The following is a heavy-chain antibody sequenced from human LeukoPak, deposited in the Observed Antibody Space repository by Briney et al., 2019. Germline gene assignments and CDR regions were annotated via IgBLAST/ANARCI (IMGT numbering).Heavy chain of an antibody. CDR3: ARGLTGYYSLVY. J-gene: IGHJ4*02. D-gene: IGHD3-9*01. CDR2: IFHSGST. V-gene: IGHV4-4*02. Sequence: SGTLSLTCAVSGASIGSNTWWSWVRQPPGKGLEWTGEIFHSGSTNYNPSLESRLTISMDKSKNQFSLKLTSVTAADTAVYYCARGLTGYYSLVYWGQGTLVTVSS. CDR1: GASIGSNTW.